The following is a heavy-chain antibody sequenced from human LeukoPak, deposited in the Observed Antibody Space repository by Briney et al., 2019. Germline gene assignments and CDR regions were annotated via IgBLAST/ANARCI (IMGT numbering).Heavy chain of an antibody. V-gene: IGHV5-10-1*01. CDR3: ARQTTVTTQADY. CDR2: IDPIDSYT. CDR1: GYIFTSYW. J-gene: IGHJ4*02. D-gene: IGHD4-17*01. Sequence: ESLRISCKVTGYIFTSYWISWVRQMPEKGLEWMGRIDPIDSYTNYSPSFQGHVTFSVDKSISTAYLQWSSLKASDTAMYYCARQTTVTTQADYWGQGTLVTVSS.